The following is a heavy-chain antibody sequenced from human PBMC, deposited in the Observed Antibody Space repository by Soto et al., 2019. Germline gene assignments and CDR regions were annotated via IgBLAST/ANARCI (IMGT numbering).Heavy chain of an antibody. D-gene: IGHD6-13*01. Sequence: EVQLVESGGGLVQPGGSLRLSCAASGFTFSSYWMHWVRQAPGKGLVWVSRINSDGSSTSYADSVKGRFTISRDNAKHTLYLQMNSLRAEDTAVYYCASSWQQNGMDVWGQGTTVTVSS. CDR3: ASSWQQNGMDV. CDR2: INSDGSST. J-gene: IGHJ6*02. V-gene: IGHV3-74*01. CDR1: GFTFSSYW.